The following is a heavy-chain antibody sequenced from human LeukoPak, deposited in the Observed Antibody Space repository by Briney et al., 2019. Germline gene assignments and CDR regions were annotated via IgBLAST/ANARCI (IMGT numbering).Heavy chain of an antibody. D-gene: IGHD6-13*01. J-gene: IGHJ6*03. CDR2: TYYRSKWYN. CDR1: GDSVSSNSAA. Sequence: SQTLSLTCAISGDSVSSNSAAWNWIRQSPSRGLEWLGRTYYRSKWYNDYAVSVKSRITINPDTSKNQFSLQLNSVTPEDTAMYYCAREIGIAAAGHYYYYMDVWGKGTTVTVSS. CDR3: AREIGIAAAGHYYYYMDV. V-gene: IGHV6-1*01.